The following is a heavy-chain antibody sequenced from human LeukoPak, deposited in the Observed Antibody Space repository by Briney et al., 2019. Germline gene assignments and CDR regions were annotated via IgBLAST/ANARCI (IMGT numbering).Heavy chain of an antibody. CDR2: IYYSGST. CDR1: GGSISSYY. D-gene: IGHD4-23*01. J-gene: IGHJ4*02. Sequence: PSETLSLTCTVSGGSISSYYWSWIRQPPGKGLEWIGYIYYSGSTNYNPSLKSRVTISVDTSKNQFSLKLSSVTAADTAVYYCTKYMSDYGGNSAPFDYWGQGTLVTVSA. CDR3: TKYMSDYGGNSAPFDY. V-gene: IGHV4-59*01.